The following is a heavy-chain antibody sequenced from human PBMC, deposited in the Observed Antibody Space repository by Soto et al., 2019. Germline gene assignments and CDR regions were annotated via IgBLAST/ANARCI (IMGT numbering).Heavy chain of an antibody. CDR3: AREDSSSGSAGTFQH. CDR2: IGNDGTAT. CDR1: GFTFGIYP. V-gene: IGHV3-30-3*01. J-gene: IGHJ1*01. Sequence: QVQVVESGGGVVQPGRSLRLSCAASGFTFGIYPMHWVRRAPGKGLEWVAVIGNDGTATSYPDSVKGRFTISRNNSKSTLYLEMNSLTAEDTALYFCAREDSSSGSAGTFQHWGQGTLVTVSS. D-gene: IGHD3-22*01.